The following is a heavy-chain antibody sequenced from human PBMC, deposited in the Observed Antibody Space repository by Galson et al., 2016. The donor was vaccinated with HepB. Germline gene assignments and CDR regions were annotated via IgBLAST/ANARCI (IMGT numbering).Heavy chain of an antibody. D-gene: IGHD3-22*01. J-gene: IGHJ4*02. CDR3: ARGGYYDSSGSLHY. V-gene: IGHV1-46*01. Sequence: SVKVSCKASGYTFTRYYIHWVRHAPGQGLEWMGVINPSGGRTKDAQKFQGRVTMTRDTSTSTVYMELSSLRSEDTAVYFCARGGYYDSSGSLHYWGQGTLVTVSS. CDR2: INPSGGRT. CDR1: GYTFTRYY.